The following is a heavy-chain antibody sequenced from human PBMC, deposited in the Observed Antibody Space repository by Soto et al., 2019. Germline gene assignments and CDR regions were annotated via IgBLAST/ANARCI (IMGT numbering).Heavy chain of an antibody. CDR3: ARMSYYYDKWYFDL. CDR1: GGSINNDDFY. D-gene: IGHD3-22*01. CDR2: VYYSGSS. J-gene: IGHJ2*01. Sequence: QLQESGPGLVKPSQTLSLTCSVSGGSINNDDFYWSWLRQTPGKGLQWIGYVYYSGSSDCIPSLKSRRSMSIDKSKNQFTLKLSSVTAADTAIYYCARMSYYYDKWYFDLWGRGTLVTVSS. V-gene: IGHV4-30-4*01.